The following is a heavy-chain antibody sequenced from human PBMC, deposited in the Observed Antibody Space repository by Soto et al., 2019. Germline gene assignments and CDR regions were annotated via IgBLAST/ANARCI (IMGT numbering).Heavy chain of an antibody. CDR2: IRSKANSYAT. V-gene: IGHV3-73*01. J-gene: IGHJ4*01. CDR3: TVRFCSGGTCYADY. D-gene: IGHD2-15*01. CDR1: GFTFSDSA. Sequence: GGSLRLSCAAYGFTFSDSAIHWVRQASGKGLEWVGRIRSKANSYATAYAASVKGRLTISRDDSRNTAYLQMNSLQIEDTVVYYCTVRFCSGGTCYADYWGHGTLVTVSS.